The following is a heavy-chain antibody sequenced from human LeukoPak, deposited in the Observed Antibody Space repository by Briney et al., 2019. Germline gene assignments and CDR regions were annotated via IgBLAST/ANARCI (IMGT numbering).Heavy chain of an antibody. CDR1: GFTFSSYA. CDR3: VRVAQGPHYFDY. V-gene: IGHV3-30-3*01. CDR2: ISYDGSNK. Sequence: GGSVRLSCAASGFTFSSYAMQWVRQAPGRGLEGVAVISYDGSNKYYADSVKGRFTISRDNSKRTLYLQMNSLRAEDTAVYYCVRVAQGPHYFDYWGQGNLVTVSS. J-gene: IGHJ4*02.